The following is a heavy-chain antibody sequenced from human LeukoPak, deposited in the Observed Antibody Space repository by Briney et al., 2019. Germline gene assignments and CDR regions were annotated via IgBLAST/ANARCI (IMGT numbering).Heavy chain of an antibody. D-gene: IGHD6-13*01. Sequence: SQTLSLTCTVSGGSISSGSYNLSWIRQPAGKGLEWIGRIYTSGSTNYNPSLKSRVTISVDTSKNQFSLKLSSVTAADTAVYYCARGALISSSWPYWYFDLWGRGTLVTVSS. CDR1: GGSISSGSYN. J-gene: IGHJ2*01. V-gene: IGHV4-61*02. CDR3: ARGALISSSWPYWYFDL. CDR2: IYTSGST.